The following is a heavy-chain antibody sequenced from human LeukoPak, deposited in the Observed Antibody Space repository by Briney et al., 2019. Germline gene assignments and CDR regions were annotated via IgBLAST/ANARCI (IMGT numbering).Heavy chain of an antibody. CDR3: VRDSPYCSSSTCFTVNYFDY. CDR2: ISHDGCKK. CDR1: EVTFSGHS. D-gene: IGHD2-2*01. V-gene: IGHV3-30-3*01. Sequence: GRSLRLSCAASEVTFSGHSMHWVRQAPGKGLEWVAVISHDGCKKYYTDSVKGRFTISRDNSKNALYLQMNSLRPEDTAVYHCVRDSPYCSSSTCFTVNYFDYWGQGALVSVSS. J-gene: IGHJ4*02.